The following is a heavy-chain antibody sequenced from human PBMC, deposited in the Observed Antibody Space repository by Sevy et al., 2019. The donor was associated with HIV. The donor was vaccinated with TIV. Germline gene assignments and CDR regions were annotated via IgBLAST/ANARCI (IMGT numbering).Heavy chain of an antibody. V-gene: IGHV1-69*13. J-gene: IGHJ3*02. D-gene: IGHD3-22*01. CDR1: GGTFTSYG. Sequence: ASVKVSCKASGGTFTSYGISWVRQAPGQGLEWMGTYIPIFATTNYAQKFQGRVTISADESTSTTYMELNSLRSEDTAVYFCARLYHDSSAAQAFDIWGQGTTVTVSS. CDR2: YIPIFATT. CDR3: ARLYHDSSAAQAFDI.